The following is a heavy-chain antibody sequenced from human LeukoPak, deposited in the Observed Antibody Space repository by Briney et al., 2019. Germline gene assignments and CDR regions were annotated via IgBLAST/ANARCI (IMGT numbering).Heavy chain of an antibody. CDR3: AKEPEMATIS. Sequence: SGGSLRLSCAASGFTFSSYAMSWVRQAPGKGLEWVSAITSGGSNTYYADSVKGRFTISRDNSKNTLYLQMNSLRAEDTAVYYCAKEPEMATISWGQGTLVTISS. CDR1: GFTFSSYA. V-gene: IGHV3-23*01. D-gene: IGHD5-24*01. CDR2: ITSGGSNT. J-gene: IGHJ4*02.